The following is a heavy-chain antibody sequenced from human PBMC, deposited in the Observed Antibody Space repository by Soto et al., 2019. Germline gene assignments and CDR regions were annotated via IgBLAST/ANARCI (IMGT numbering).Heavy chain of an antibody. Sequence: QLQLQESGPGLVKPSETLSLTCTVSGGSISSLIYYWGWIRQPPGKGLEWIGNIYYSGTTYYNPSLKSRVTISVDTSKNQFSLKVSSVTAADTAVYYCARIEVETVTANGVDPWGQGTLVTVSS. CDR3: ARIEVETVTANGVDP. J-gene: IGHJ5*02. V-gene: IGHV4-39*01. CDR1: GGSISSLIYY. D-gene: IGHD5-18*01. CDR2: IYYSGTT.